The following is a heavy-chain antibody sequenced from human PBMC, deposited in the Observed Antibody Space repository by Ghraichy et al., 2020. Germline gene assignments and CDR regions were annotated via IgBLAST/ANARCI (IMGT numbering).Heavy chain of an antibody. V-gene: IGHV4-34*01. Sequence: SETLSLTCAVYGGSFSGYYWSWIRQPPGKGLEWIGEINHSGSTNYNPSLKSRVTISVDTSKNQFSLKLSSVTAADTAVYYCARGGPPRVVRGVMRFGYWGQGTLVTVSS. CDR2: INHSGST. J-gene: IGHJ4*02. D-gene: IGHD3-10*01. CDR1: GGSFSGYY. CDR3: ARGGPPRVVRGVMRFGY.